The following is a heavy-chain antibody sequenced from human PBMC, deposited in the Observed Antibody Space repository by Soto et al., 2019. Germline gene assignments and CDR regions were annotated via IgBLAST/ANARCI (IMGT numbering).Heavy chain of an antibody. V-gene: IGHV4-4*02. CDR3: ASRDKGTSVDY. CDR2: IYRTGST. D-gene: IGHD1-7*01. CDR1: VVSFTSNNW. Sequence: PSETVSLTCAVSVVSFTSNNWWTWVRQPPGQGLEWIGEIYRTGSTNYNPSLKSRVTISLDKSENQFSLKVTSLTAADTAVYYCASRDKGTSVDYWGQGTLVSVSS. J-gene: IGHJ4*02.